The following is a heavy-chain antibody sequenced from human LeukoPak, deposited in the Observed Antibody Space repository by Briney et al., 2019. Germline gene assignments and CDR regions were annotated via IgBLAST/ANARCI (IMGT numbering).Heavy chain of an antibody. D-gene: IGHD3-3*01. Sequence: SETLSLTCAVSGYSISSDYYWGWIRQPPGKGLEWIGCFYHSGNTYYNPSLKSRVTISVDTSKNQFSLKLSSVTAADTAVYYCARVYYDFWSGYYIGKYYFDYWGQGTLVTVSS. CDR3: ARVYYDFWSGYYIGKYYFDY. V-gene: IGHV4-38-2*01. CDR1: GYSISSDYY. J-gene: IGHJ4*02. CDR2: FYHSGNT.